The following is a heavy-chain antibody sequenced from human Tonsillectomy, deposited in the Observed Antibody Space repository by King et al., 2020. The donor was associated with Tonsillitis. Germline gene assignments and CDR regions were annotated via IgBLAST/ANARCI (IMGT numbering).Heavy chain of an antibody. CDR1: GGSFSGYY. V-gene: IGHV4-34*01. D-gene: IGHD7-27*01. CDR2: INHSGST. CDR3: ARDPSLTGADAFDI. Sequence: VQLQQWGAGLLKPSETLSLTCAVYGGSFSGYYWSWIRQPPGKGLEWIGEINHSGSTNYNPSLKSRVTISVDTSKNQFSLMLSSVTAADTAVYYCARDPSLTGADAFDIWGQGTMVTVSS. J-gene: IGHJ3*02.